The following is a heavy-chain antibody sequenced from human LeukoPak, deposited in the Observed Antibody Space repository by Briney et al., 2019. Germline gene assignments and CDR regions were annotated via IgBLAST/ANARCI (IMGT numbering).Heavy chain of an antibody. CDR1: GFSLSTSGVG. D-gene: IGHD4-17*01. V-gene: IGHV2-5*02. Sequence: SGPTLVNPTQTLTLTCTFSGFSLSTSGVGVGWIRQPPGKALEWLALIYWDDDKRYSPSLKSRLTITKDTSKNQVVLTMANMDPVDTATYYCVHRHYGDYVVDYWGQGTLVTVSS. CDR3: VHRHYGDYVVDY. J-gene: IGHJ4*02. CDR2: IYWDDDK.